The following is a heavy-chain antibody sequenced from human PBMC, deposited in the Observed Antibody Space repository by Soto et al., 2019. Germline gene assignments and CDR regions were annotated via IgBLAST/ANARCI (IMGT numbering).Heavy chain of an antibody. V-gene: IGHV4-59*01. D-gene: IGHD3-16*02. Sequence: SETLSLTCTVSGGSISSYYWSWIRQPPGKGLEWIGYIYYSGSTNYNPSLKSRVTISVDTSKNQFSLKLSSVTAADTAVYYCASGLRLGELSFAIWGQGTLVTVSS. CDR3: ASGLRLGELSFAI. CDR2: IYYSGST. CDR1: GGSISSYY. J-gene: IGHJ4*02.